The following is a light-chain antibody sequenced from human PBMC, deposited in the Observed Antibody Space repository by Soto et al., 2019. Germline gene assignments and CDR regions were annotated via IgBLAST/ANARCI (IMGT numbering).Light chain of an antibody. CDR3: HQNDSWT. CDR2: GAS. CDR1: QSFNSIY. V-gene: IGKV3-20*01. Sequence: MVLPQTPVPLSFSPGARATLSRRSRQSFNSIYLAWYQQKPGQAPRLLIYGASSRATGIPDRFSGSGSGTDFTLTISRLEPEDCALYYCHQNDSWTFGQGTKVDIK. J-gene: IGKJ1*01.